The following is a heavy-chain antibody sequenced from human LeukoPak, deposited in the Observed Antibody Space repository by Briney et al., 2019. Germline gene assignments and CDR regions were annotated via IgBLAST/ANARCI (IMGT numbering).Heavy chain of an antibody. J-gene: IGHJ4*02. CDR2: IYYGGNT. Sequence: SETLSLTCTVSGGSITTTSSYWGWIRQPPGKGLQWIGSIYYGGNTYYNPSFKSRVTISVDTSKNQFSLSLSSVTAADMAMYYCATSSSWYRFDYWGQGTLVTVSS. CDR3: ATSSSWYRFDY. D-gene: IGHD6-13*01. V-gene: IGHV4-39*01. CDR1: GGSITTTSSY.